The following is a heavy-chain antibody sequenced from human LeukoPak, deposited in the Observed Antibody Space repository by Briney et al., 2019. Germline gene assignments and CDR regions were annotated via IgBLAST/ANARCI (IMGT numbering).Heavy chain of an antibody. CDR3: ARGLLRYFDWLPQSAYDY. CDR2: ISAYNGNT. Sequence: GASVKVSCKASGGTLSSYAISWVRQAPGQGLEWMGWISAYNGNTNYAQKLQGRVTMTTDTSTSTAYMELRSLRSDDTAVYYCARGLLRYFDWLPQSAYDYWGQGTLVTVSS. CDR1: GGTLSSYA. V-gene: IGHV1-18*01. D-gene: IGHD3-9*01. J-gene: IGHJ4*02.